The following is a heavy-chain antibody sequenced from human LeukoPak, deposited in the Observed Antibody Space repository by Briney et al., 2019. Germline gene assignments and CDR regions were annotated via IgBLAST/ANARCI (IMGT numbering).Heavy chain of an antibody. CDR1: GFTFSSYA. D-gene: IGHD4-17*01. Sequence: GGSLRHSCAASGFTFSSYAMSWVRQAPGKGLEWVSAISGSGGSTYYADSVKGRFTISRDNSKNTLYLQMNSLRAEDTAVYYCAKGVYGDYYYFDYWGQGTLVTVSS. CDR3: AKGVYGDYYYFDY. J-gene: IGHJ4*02. V-gene: IGHV3-23*01. CDR2: ISGSGGST.